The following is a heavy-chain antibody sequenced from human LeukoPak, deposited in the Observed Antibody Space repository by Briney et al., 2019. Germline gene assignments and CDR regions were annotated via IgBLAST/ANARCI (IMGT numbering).Heavy chain of an antibody. CDR3: ARDTIFGVVIDFDY. Sequence: GASVKVSCKASGYTFTSYGISWVRQAPGQGLEWMGWISAYNGNTNYAQKLQGRVTMTTDTSTSTAYMELRSLRSDDTAVYCCARDTIFGVVIDFDYWGQGTLVTVSS. CDR1: GYTFTSYG. J-gene: IGHJ4*02. CDR2: ISAYNGNT. V-gene: IGHV1-18*01. D-gene: IGHD3-3*01.